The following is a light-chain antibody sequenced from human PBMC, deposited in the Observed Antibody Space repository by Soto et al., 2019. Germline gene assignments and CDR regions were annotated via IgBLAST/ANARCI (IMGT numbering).Light chain of an antibody. CDR1: SSNIGNNA. CDR2: YDD. J-gene: IGLJ3*02. Sequence: QSVLTQPPSVSEAPRQRVTISCSGSSSNIGNNAVNWYQQLPGKAPKLLIYYDDLLPSGVSDRFSGSKSGTSASLAISGLQSEDEADYFCAGWDGRLNGWGVGGGTKVTVL. V-gene: IGLV1-36*01. CDR3: AGWDGRLNGWG.